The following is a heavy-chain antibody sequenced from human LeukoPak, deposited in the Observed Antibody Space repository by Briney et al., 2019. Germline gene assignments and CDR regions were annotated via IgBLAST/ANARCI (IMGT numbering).Heavy chain of an antibody. CDR3: TTIRQLASFDP. Sequence: PGGSLRLSCAASGFTFSNAWMSWVRQAPRKGLEWVGRIKSKTNGGTTDYAAPVKGRFTISRDDSKNTLYLQMNSLKTEDTAVYYCTTIRQLASFDPWGQGTLVTVSS. CDR2: IKSKTNGGTT. J-gene: IGHJ5*02. CDR1: GFTFSNAW. V-gene: IGHV3-15*01. D-gene: IGHD6-13*01.